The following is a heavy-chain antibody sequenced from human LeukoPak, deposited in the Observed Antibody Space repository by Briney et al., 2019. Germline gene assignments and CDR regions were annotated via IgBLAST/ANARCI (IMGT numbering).Heavy chain of an antibody. CDR3: AKDRSSSWYSGWFDP. CDR2: ISYDGSNK. J-gene: IGHJ5*02. CDR1: GFTFSSYG. D-gene: IGHD6-13*01. Sequence: GGSLRLSCAASGFTFSSYGMHWVRQAPSKGLEWVAVISYDGSNKYYADSVKGRFTISRDNSKNTLYLQMNSLRAEDTAVYYCAKDRSSSWYSGWFDPWGQGTLVTVSS. V-gene: IGHV3-30*18.